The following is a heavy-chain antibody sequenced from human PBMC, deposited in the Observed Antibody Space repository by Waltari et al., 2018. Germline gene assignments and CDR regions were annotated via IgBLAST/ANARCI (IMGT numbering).Heavy chain of an antibody. J-gene: IGHJ5*02. CDR2: INPNSGGT. Sequence: QVQLVQSGAAVQKPGASVKVSCKASGYTFTDYYMHCVRQAPGQGLEWMGWINPNSGGTNYAQKFQGRVTMTRDTSISTAYMELSRLRSDDTAVYYCARDGAGYSSSWRTMYNWFDPWGQGTLVTVSS. D-gene: IGHD6-13*01. CDR1: GYTFTDYY. CDR3: ARDGAGYSSSWRTMYNWFDP. V-gene: IGHV1-2*02.